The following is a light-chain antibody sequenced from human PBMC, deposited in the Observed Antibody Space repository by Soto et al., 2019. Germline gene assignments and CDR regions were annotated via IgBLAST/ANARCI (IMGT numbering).Light chain of an antibody. CDR3: QQYGSSGT. V-gene: IGKV3-20*01. CDR2: GAS. J-gene: IGKJ1*01. Sequence: EIVLPQSPGTLSLSPGERATLSCRASQSVSNNYLAWYQQKPGQAPRLLIYGASNRATGIPDRFSGSGSGTYFTLTISRLEPEDFAVYYGQQYGSSGTFGQGTKVEIK. CDR1: QSVSNNY.